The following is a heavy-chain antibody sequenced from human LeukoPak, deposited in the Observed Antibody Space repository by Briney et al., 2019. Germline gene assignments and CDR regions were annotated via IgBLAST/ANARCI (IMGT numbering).Heavy chain of an antibody. V-gene: IGHV4-39*07. CDR2: IYYSGST. CDR3: AREGMVGERRSVIDY. D-gene: IGHD3-10*02. CDR1: GGSISSSSYY. J-gene: IGHJ4*02. Sequence: PSETLSLTCTVSGGSISSSSYYWGWIRQSPGKGLEWIGSIYYSGSTYYNPSLKSRVTISVDTSKNQFSLKLSSVTAADTAVYYCAREGMVGERRSVIDYWGQGTLVTVSS.